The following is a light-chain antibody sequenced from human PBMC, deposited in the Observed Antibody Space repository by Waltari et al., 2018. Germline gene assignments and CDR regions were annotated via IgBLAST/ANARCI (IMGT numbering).Light chain of an antibody. Sequence: LALTQSPSASASLGASVTVTCTLSSDHSNYATAWHQQQPQKGPRYLMKVNSDGSHIRGAGISDRFSGSSSGAERYLTISSLQSEDEGDYYCQTWDIATVVFGGGTKLTVL. V-gene: IGLV4-69*01. CDR2: VNSDGSH. J-gene: IGLJ2*01. CDR1: SDHSNYA. CDR3: QTWDIATVV.